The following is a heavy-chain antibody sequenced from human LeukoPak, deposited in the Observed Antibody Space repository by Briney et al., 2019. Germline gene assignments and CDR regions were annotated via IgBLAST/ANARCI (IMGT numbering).Heavy chain of an antibody. D-gene: IGHD4-11*01. J-gene: IGHJ4*02. Sequence: SETLSLTCAVYGGSFSGYYWSWIRQPPGKGLEWIGEINHSGSTNYNPSLKSRVTISVDTSKNQFSLKLSSVTAADTAVYYCARGGVWYSKDSYFDYWGQGTLVTVSS. CDR1: GGSFSGYY. CDR3: ARGGVWYSKDSYFDY. CDR2: INHSGST. V-gene: IGHV4-34*01.